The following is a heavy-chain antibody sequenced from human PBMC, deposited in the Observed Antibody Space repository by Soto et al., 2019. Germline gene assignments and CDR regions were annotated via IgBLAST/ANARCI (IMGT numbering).Heavy chain of an antibody. V-gene: IGHV2-5*02. D-gene: IGHD5-12*01. CDR3: THFRVATIFDH. Sequence: SGPTLVNPTQTLTLTCSFSGFSLSADGEGVAWIRQPPGKSLEFLTLTYWDDEKRYNPSLRARLSLTKDTSKNQVVLTLANLDPTDTATYYCTHFRVATIFDHWGQGAVVTVSS. CDR2: TYWDDEK. CDR1: GFSLSADGEG. J-gene: IGHJ5*02.